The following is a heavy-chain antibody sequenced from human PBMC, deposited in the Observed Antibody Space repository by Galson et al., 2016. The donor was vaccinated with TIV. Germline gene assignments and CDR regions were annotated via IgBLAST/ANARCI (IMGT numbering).Heavy chain of an antibody. Sequence: SVKVSCKASGGTFSNFDISWVRQAPGQGLEWMGSINPIFGTANYAQKFQGRVTITADTSTSTIYMELSSLRSEDTAVYYCARGRGYYFGSGSSYFDYWGQGSLVTVSS. CDR2: INPIFGTA. CDR1: GGTFSNFD. D-gene: IGHD3-10*01. CDR3: ARGRGYYFGSGSSYFDY. V-gene: IGHV1-69*06. J-gene: IGHJ4*02.